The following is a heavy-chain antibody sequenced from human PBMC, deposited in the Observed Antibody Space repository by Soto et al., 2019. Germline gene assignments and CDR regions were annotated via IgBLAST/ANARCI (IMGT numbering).Heavy chain of an antibody. CDR2: INHSGST. D-gene: IGHD6-19*01. CDR1: GGSFSGYY. CDR3: ARTGSSGWYYRY. J-gene: IGHJ4*02. Sequence: QVQLQQWGAGLLKPSETLSLTCAVYGGSFSGYYWSWIRQPPGKGLEWIGEINHSGSTNYNPSLPSRVTISVDTSKTQFSLKLSSVTAADTAVYYCARTGSSGWYYRYWGQGTLVTVSS. V-gene: IGHV4-34*01.